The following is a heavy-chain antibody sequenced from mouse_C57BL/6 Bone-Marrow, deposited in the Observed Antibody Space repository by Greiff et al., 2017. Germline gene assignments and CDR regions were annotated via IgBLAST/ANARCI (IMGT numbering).Heavy chain of an antibody. CDR2: IYPGDSYT. CDR3: TRYQYYGSSYLYFDY. V-gene: IGHV1-5*01. CDR1: GYTFTSYW. D-gene: IGHD1-1*01. J-gene: IGHJ2*01. Sequence: EVQLQQSGTVLARPGASVKMSCKTSGYTFTSYWMHWVQQRPGQGLEWIGAIYPGDSYTSYKQKFKGKAKLTAVTSASTADMELSSLTNEDSAVYYCTRYQYYGSSYLYFDYWGQGTTLTVSS.